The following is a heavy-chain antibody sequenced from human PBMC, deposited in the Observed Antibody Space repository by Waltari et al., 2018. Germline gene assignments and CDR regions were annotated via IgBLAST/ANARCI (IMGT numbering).Heavy chain of an antibody. V-gene: IGHV1-2*02. J-gene: IGHJ4*02. CDR1: GYTCPYSD. CDR2: MNPNIGGT. CDR3: ATYLRSSGSYSLIY. D-gene: IGHD1-26*01. Sequence: VQLGRSGAEVKSPGASLKVPCKAPGYTCPYSDMHWVRQAPGQGLEWVGWMNPNIGGTNYAQKFQVRVTLTRDTSITTAYMELISLRSDDTAVYYCATYLRSSGSYSLIYWGQGTLVTVSS.